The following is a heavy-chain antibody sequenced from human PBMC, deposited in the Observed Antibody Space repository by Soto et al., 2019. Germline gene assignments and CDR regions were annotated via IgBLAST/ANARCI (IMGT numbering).Heavy chain of an antibody. Sequence: QVQLQESGPGLVNPSETLSLTCTVSGDSITAYYWSWIRQPPGKGLEWIGYIYHAGNTNYNPSLGSRVTMSVDTSRNRFSLKLRSVTAADTAIYYCAGLNYYFHYWGQGTLVTVS. CDR1: GDSITAYY. CDR3: AGLNYYFHY. V-gene: IGHV4-59*08. D-gene: IGHD1-20*01. J-gene: IGHJ4*02. CDR2: IYHAGNT.